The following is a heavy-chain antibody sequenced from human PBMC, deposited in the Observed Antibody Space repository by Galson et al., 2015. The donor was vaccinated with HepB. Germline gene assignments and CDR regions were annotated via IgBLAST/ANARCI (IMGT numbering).Heavy chain of an antibody. Sequence: SLRLSCAASGFTFSSYSMNWVRQAPGKGLEWVSSISSSSSYIYYADSVKGRFTISRDNAKNSLYLQMNSLRAEDTAVYYCARGATGYYDSSGKGGYNWFDPWGQGTLVTVSS. D-gene: IGHD3-22*01. CDR1: GFTFSSYS. CDR3: ARGATGYYDSSGKGGYNWFDP. J-gene: IGHJ5*02. V-gene: IGHV3-21*01. CDR2: ISSSSSYI.